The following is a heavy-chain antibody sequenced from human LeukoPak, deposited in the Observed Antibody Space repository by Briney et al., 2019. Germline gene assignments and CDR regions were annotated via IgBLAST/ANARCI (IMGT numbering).Heavy chain of an antibody. CDR3: AHSPMTDDAFDI. V-gene: IGHV2-5*01. J-gene: IGHJ3*02. CDR2: IYWNDHK. Sequence: SGPTLVKPTQTLTLTCTFSGFSLSTSGVGVGWIRQPPGKALEWLALIYWNDHKRYSPSLKSRLTITKDTSKNQVVLTMTNMDPVDTATYYCAHSPMTDDAFDIWGQGTMVTVSS. CDR1: GFSLSTSGVG.